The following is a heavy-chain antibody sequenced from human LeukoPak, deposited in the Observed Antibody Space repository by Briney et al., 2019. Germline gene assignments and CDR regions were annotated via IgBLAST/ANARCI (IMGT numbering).Heavy chain of an antibody. CDR3: ARVYWGSGWYYYYYYYMDV. CDR1: GFTFSSYE. CDR2: IKQDGSEK. V-gene: IGHV3-7*01. D-gene: IGHD6-19*01. J-gene: IGHJ6*03. Sequence: PGGSLRLSCAASGFTFSSYEMSWVRQAPGKGLEWVANIKQDGSEKYYVDSVKGRFTISRDNAKNSLYLQMNSLRAEDTAVYYCARVYWGSGWYYYYYYYMDVWGKGTTVTISS.